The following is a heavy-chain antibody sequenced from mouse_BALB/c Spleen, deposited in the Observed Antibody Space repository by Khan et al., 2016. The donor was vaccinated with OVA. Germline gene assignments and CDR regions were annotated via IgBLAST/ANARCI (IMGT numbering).Heavy chain of an antibody. CDR2: IDPENGNT. Sequence: EVMLVESGAELVRPGALVKLSCKASGFNIKDYYIHWVKQRPEQGLEWIGGIDPENGNTIYDPKFQGKASITADTSSNTAYLQLSSLTSEDTAVYYCTRDGYSPWFAYWGQGTLVTVSA. D-gene: IGHD2-3*01. J-gene: IGHJ3*01. V-gene: IGHV14-1*02. CDR1: GFNIKDYY. CDR3: TRDGYSPWFAY.